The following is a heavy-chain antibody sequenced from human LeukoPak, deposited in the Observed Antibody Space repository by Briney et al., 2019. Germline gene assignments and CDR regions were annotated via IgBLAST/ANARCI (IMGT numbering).Heavy chain of an antibody. J-gene: IGHJ4*02. CDR3: ARVAYCGGDCYSPDYFDY. Sequence: GGSLRLSCAASGFTFSSYEMNWVRQAPGKGLEWVSYISSSGSTIHYADSVKGRFTISRDNAKNSLYLQMNSLRAEDTAVYYCARVAYCGGDCYSPDYFDYWGQGTLVTVSS. D-gene: IGHD2-21*02. CDR1: GFTFSSYE. V-gene: IGHV3-48*03. CDR2: ISSSGSTI.